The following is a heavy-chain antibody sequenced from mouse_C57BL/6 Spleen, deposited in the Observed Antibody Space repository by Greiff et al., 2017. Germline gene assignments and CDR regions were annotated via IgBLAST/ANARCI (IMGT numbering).Heavy chain of an antibody. Sequence: EVMLVESGEGLVKPGGSLKLSCAASGFTFSSYAMSWVRQTPEKRLEWVAYISSGGDYIYYADTVKGRFTISRDNARNTLYLQMSSLKSEDTAMYYCTRAIITTVVATGYFDVWGTGTTVTVSS. V-gene: IGHV5-9-1*02. J-gene: IGHJ1*03. D-gene: IGHD1-1*01. CDR1: GFTFSSYA. CDR2: ISSGGDYI. CDR3: TRAIITTVVATGYFDV.